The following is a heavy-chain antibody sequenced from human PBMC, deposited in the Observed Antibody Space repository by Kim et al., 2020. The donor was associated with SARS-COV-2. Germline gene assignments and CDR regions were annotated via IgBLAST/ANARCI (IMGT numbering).Heavy chain of an antibody. J-gene: IGHJ6*02. CDR2: IIPIFGTA. V-gene: IGHV1-69*13. Sequence: SVKVSCKASGGTFSSYAISWVRQAPGQGLEWMGGIIPIFGTANYAQKFQGRVTITADESTSTAYMELSSLRSEDTAVYYCARTSITGTTPPYYYYYYGMDVWGQGTTVTVSS. CDR3: ARTSITGTTPPYYYYYYGMDV. CDR1: GGTFSSYA. D-gene: IGHD1-20*01.